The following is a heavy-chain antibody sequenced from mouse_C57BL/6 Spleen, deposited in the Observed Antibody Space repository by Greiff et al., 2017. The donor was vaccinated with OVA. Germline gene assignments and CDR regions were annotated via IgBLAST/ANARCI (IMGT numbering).Heavy chain of an antibody. Sequence: VQLQQSGPELVKPGASVKISCKASRYAFSSSWMNWVMQRPGKGLEWIGRIYPGDGDTYYNGKFKGKATLTADKSSSTAYMQLSSLTSEDSAVYFCARELNWDWYFDVWGTGTTVTVSS. CDR1: RYAFSSSW. CDR3: ARELNWDWYFDV. CDR2: IYPGDGDT. D-gene: IGHD4-1*01. V-gene: IGHV1-82*01. J-gene: IGHJ1*03.